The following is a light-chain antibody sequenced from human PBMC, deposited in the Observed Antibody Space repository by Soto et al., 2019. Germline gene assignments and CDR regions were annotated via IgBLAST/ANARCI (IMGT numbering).Light chain of an antibody. V-gene: IGKV1-6*01. CDR2: AAS. Sequence: AIQVTQSPSSLSASVGDRVTITCRASQGIRNELSWYQQKPGKAPKFLIFAASNLQSGVPSRFSGSGSGTDVTLTLSSLQPEDFATYFCLQDDDYPFTFGGGTKVEIK. CDR1: QGIRNE. J-gene: IGKJ4*01. CDR3: LQDDDYPFT.